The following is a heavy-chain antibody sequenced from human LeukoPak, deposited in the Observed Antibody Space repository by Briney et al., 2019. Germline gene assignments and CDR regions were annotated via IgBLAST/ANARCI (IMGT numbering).Heavy chain of an antibody. CDR2: ISGSGGST. CDR3: ARDQGGSYWSVFDP. Sequence: GGSLRLSCAASGFTFSSYAMTWVRQAPGKGLEWVSGISGSGGSTYYADSVKGRFTISRDNSKNTLYLQMNSLRAEDTAVYYCARDQGGSYWSVFDPWGQGTLVTVSS. J-gene: IGHJ5*02. V-gene: IGHV3-23*01. CDR1: GFTFSSYA. D-gene: IGHD1-26*01.